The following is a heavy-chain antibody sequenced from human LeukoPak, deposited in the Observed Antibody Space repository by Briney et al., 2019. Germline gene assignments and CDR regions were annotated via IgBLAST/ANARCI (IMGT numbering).Heavy chain of an antibody. CDR1: GFTFSSYG. V-gene: IGHV3-33*06. CDR3: AKHGIVGAKSGRWFDY. Sequence: GGSLRLSCAASGFTFSSYGMHWVRQAPGKGLEWVAVIWYDGSNENYADSVKGRFTISRDNSKKTMYLQMNSLRAEDTAVYYSAKHGIVGAKSGRWFDYWGQGTLVTVSS. D-gene: IGHD1-26*01. J-gene: IGHJ4*02. CDR2: IWYDGSNE.